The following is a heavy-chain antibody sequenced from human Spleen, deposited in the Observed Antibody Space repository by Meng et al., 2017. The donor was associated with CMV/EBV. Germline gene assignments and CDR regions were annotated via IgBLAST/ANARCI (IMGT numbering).Heavy chain of an antibody. CDR3: ARDPRYNWNYDY. CDR1: GYTLTELS. D-gene: IGHD1-20*01. V-gene: IGHV1-24*01. Sequence: ASVKVSCKVSGYTLTELSMHWVRQAPGKGLEWMGGFDPEDGETIYAQKFQGRVTMTEDTSTDTAYMELSRLRSDDTAVYYCARDPRYNWNYDYWGQGTLVTVSS. J-gene: IGHJ4*02. CDR2: FDPEDGET.